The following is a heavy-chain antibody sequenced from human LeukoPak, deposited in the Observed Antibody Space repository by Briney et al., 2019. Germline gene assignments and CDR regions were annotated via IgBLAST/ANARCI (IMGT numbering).Heavy chain of an antibody. D-gene: IGHD3-9*01. Sequence: SETLSLTCAVYGGSFSVYYWSWIRQPPGKGLEWIGEINHSGSTNYNPSLKSRVTISVDTSKNQFSLKLSSVTAADTAVYYCARGLRYDILTGPGYYFDYWGQGTLVTVSS. CDR3: ARGLRYDILTGPGYYFDY. CDR2: INHSGST. J-gene: IGHJ4*02. V-gene: IGHV4-34*01. CDR1: GGSFSVYY.